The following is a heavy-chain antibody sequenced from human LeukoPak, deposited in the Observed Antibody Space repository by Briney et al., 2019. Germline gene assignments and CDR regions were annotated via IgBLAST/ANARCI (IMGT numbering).Heavy chain of an antibody. J-gene: IGHJ4*02. Sequence: PGGSLRLSCAASGFTFDDFAMHWVRQAPGKGLEWVSAISGSGGSTYYADSVKGRFTISRDNSKNTLYLQMNSLRAEDTAVYYCANSASSGRYLPFDYWGQGTLVTVSS. D-gene: IGHD6-19*01. CDR2: ISGSGGST. CDR1: GFTFDDFA. V-gene: IGHV3-23*01. CDR3: ANSASSGRYLPFDY.